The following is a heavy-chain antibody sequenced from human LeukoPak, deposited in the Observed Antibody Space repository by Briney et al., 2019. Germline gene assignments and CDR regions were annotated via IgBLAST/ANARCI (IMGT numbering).Heavy chain of an antibody. CDR3: ARFNWNDDYYYYGMDV. CDR2: ISSSSSYI. V-gene: IGHV3-21*01. J-gene: IGHJ6*02. CDR1: GFTFRSYS. D-gene: IGHD1-1*01. Sequence: PGGSLRLSCAAYGFTFRSYSMNWVRQAPGKGLEWVSSISSSSSYIYYADSVKGRFTISRDNAKNLLYLQMNSLRAEDTAVYYCARFNWNDDYYYYGMDVWGQGTTVTVSS.